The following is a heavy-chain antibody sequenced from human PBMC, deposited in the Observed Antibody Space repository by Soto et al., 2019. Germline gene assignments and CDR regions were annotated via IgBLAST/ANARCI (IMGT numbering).Heavy chain of an antibody. CDR1: GFTFSSYA. CDR2: ISGSGGST. CDR3: ARGPGFGELLSWFDP. Sequence: GVSLRLSCAASGFTFSSYAMSWVRQAPGKGLEWVSAISGSGGSTYYADSVKGRFTISRDNSKNTLYLQMNSLRAEDTAVYYCARGPGFGELLSWFDPWGQGTLVTVSS. D-gene: IGHD3-10*01. V-gene: IGHV3-23*01. J-gene: IGHJ5*02.